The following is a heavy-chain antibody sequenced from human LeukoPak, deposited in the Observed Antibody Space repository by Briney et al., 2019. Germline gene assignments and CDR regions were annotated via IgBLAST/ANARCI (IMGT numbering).Heavy chain of an antibody. CDR1: GDSISSGDYY. J-gene: IGHJ5*02. V-gene: IGHV4-61*02. CDR3: ARDDLGAVIGFLDS. CDR2: ISSSGST. Sequence: SETLSLTCTVSGDSISSGDYYWSWIRQPAGKGLEWIGRISSSGSTNYNPSLKSRVTISVDTSKNQFSLKLSSVTAADTAVYFCARDDLGAVIGFLDSWGQGSLVTVSS. D-gene: IGHD3-10*01.